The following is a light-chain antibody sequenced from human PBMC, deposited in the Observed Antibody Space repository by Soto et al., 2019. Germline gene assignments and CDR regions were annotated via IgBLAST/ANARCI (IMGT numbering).Light chain of an antibody. CDR2: AAS. V-gene: IGKV3-20*01. CDR1: QSVSSSF. CDR3: QQYGSPVFN. Sequence: EIVLTHSPGTLSLSPGEIATLSCRSIQSVSSSFLAWYQQKPGQAPRLLIYAASRRATGIPDRFSGSGSGTDFTLTISRLEPEDFAVYYCQQYGSPVFNFGPGTKVDIK. J-gene: IGKJ3*01.